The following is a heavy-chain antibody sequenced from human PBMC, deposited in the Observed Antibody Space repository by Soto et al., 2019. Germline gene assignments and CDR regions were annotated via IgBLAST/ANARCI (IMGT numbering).Heavy chain of an antibody. CDR2: ISSSSSYI. J-gene: IGHJ5*02. CDR1: GFTFSSYS. V-gene: IGHV3-21*01. CDR3: ARDSSSSFHWFDP. D-gene: IGHD6-6*01. Sequence: EVQLVESGGGLVKPGGSLRLSCAASGFTFSSYSMNWVRQAPGKGLEWVSSISSSSSYIYYADSVKGRFTISRDNAKNSLYLQMNSLRAEDTAVYYCARDSSSSFHWFDPWGQGTLVTVSS.